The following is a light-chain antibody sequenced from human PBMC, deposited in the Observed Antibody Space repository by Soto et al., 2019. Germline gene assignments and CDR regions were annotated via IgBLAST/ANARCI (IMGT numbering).Light chain of an antibody. J-gene: IGKJ2*01. CDR1: RSISNY. V-gene: IGKV1-39*01. Sequence: DIQMTQSPSSLSASVGDRVTITCRASRSISNYLNWYQQKPGKAPNLLIYAASSLQSGVPSRFSGSGSGTDFTLTINSLQSEDFATYYCQQIYISPRTFGQGTKLEIK. CDR3: QQIYISPRT. CDR2: AAS.